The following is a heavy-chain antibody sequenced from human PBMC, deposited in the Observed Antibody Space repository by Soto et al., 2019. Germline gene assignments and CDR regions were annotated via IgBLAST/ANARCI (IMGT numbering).Heavy chain of an antibody. J-gene: IGHJ6*02. Sequence: PGGSLRLSCLASGFTFSDYAMTWVRHVPGRGLEWVVSLDGAGGSTYYADSVRGRFTISRGNSQNTLFLQMKRLTVDDTAIYYCTAPRDEYGSGVSWFTYGMDIWGQGTTVTVS. V-gene: IGHV3-23*01. CDR3: TAPRDEYGSGVSWFTYGMDI. CDR1: GFTFSDYA. D-gene: IGHD3-10*01. CDR2: LDGAGGST.